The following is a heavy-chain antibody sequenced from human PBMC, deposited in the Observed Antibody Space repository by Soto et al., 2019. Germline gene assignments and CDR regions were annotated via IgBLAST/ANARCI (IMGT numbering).Heavy chain of an antibody. V-gene: IGHV4-4*07. CDR3: ARVPGSHRLAGYYFDY. CDR2: IYTSGST. CDR1: GGSISSYY. D-gene: IGHD3-10*01. J-gene: IGHJ4*02. Sequence: QVQLQESGPGLVKPSETLSLTCTVSGGSISSYYWSWIRQPAGKGLEWIGRIYTSGSTNYNPSLKSRVTMAVGTSKNQFSLKLSSVTAADTAVYYCARVPGSHRLAGYYFDYWGQGTLVTVSS.